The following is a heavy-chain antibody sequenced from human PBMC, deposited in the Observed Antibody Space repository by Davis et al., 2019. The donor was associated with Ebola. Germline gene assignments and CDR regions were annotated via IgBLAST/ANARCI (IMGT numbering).Heavy chain of an antibody. CDR1: GYTFTTYG. CDR2: ISAYYGTT. D-gene: IGHD3-10*01. V-gene: IGHV1-18*01. J-gene: IGHJ1*01. Sequence: ASVKVSCKAAGYTFTTYGISWVRQAPGQGLEWMGWISAYYGTTNYGQSLQGRVTMTRDTSTSTAHMELRGLRSDDTAVYYCAREAEVDGSIFFLHWGQGTLVTVSS. CDR3: AREAEVDGSIFFLH.